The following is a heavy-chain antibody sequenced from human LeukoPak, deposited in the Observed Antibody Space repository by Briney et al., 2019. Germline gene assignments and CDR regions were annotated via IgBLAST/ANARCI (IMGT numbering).Heavy chain of an antibody. CDR3: AREIGGYTYGYVPREVSYYFDY. J-gene: IGHJ4*02. CDR1: GGSISSHY. V-gene: IGHV4-4*09. D-gene: IGHD5-18*01. CDR2: IHTSGST. Sequence: SETLSLTCAVSGGSISSHYWTWIRQAPGKGLEWIGRIHTSGSTNYNPSLKSRVTIPVDTSKNQFSLKLRSVTAADTAVYYCAREIGGYTYGYVPREVSYYFDYWGQGTLVTVSS.